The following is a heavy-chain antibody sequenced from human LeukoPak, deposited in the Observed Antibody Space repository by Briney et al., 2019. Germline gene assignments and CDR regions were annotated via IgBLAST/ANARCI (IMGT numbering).Heavy chain of an antibody. D-gene: IGHD3-10*01. Sequence: ASVKVSCKASGYTFTSYGISWVRQAPGQGLEWMGWISAYNGNTNYAQKLQGRVTMTTDTSTSTAYMELRSLRSDDTAVYYCARLYKYGSGSYYIPLNWFDPWGQGTLVTVSS. CDR1: GYTFTSYG. J-gene: IGHJ5*02. CDR2: ISAYNGNT. CDR3: ARLYKYGSGSYYIPLNWFDP. V-gene: IGHV1-18*01.